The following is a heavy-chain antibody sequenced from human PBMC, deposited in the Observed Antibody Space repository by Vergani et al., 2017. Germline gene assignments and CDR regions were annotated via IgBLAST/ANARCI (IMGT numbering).Heavy chain of an antibody. J-gene: IGHJ5*02. D-gene: IGHD6-13*01. CDR3: ARFGYSSSWYPNWFDP. CDR1: GGSITYGAFY. CDR2: IYYSGST. Sequence: QLQLQESGPGLVKPSETLSLTCTVSGGSITYGAFYWGWIRQSPGKGLEWIGSIYYSGSTNYNPSLKSRVTISVDTSKNQFSLKLSSVTAADTAVYYCARFGYSSSWYPNWFDPWGQGTLVTVSS. V-gene: IGHV4-39*07.